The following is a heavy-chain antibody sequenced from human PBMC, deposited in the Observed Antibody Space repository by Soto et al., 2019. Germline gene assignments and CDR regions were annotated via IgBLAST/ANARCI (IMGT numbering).Heavy chain of an antibody. J-gene: IGHJ4*02. Sequence: HPGGSLRLSCGASGFSFSKFWMTWVRQAPGKGLEWVANIKEDGSQQYYGDSVKGRFAISRDNSRDSLYLQMNSLRADDTAVYYCAKKVNSGPGSQYFDYWGQGTLVTVSS. CDR2: IKEDGSQQ. D-gene: IGHD3-10*01. V-gene: IGHV3-7*01. CDR1: GFSFSKFW. CDR3: AKKVNSGPGSQYFDY.